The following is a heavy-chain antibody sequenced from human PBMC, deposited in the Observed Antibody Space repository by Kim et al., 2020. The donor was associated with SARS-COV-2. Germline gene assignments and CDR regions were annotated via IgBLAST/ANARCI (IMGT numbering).Heavy chain of an antibody. D-gene: IGHD1-26*01. CDR1: GFTFSSYA. V-gene: IGHV3-23*03. CDR2: IYSGGSST. Sequence: GGSLRLSCAASGFTFSSYAMSWVRQAPGKGLEWVSVIYSGGSSTYYADSVKGRFTISRDNSKNTLYLQMNSLRAEDTAVYYCAKISGSYYYYGMDVWGQGTTVTASS. CDR3: AKISGSYYYYGMDV. J-gene: IGHJ6*02.